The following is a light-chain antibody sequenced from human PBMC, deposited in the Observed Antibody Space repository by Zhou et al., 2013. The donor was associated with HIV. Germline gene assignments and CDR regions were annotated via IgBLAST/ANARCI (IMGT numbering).Light chain of an antibody. J-gene: IGKJ5*01. CDR1: QSVSGN. CDR2: GAT. V-gene: IGKV3D-15*01. CDR3: HQYKNWPPF. Sequence: EIVMTQSPATLSVSPGERASPSCRASQSVSGNLAWYQQKPGQAPRLLIYGATSRATGIPARFSGSGSGTDYTLTINSLQSEDVAIYYCHQYKNWPPFFGQGTRLEIK.